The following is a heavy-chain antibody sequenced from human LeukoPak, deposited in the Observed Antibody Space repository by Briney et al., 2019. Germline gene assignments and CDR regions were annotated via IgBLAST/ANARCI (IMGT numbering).Heavy chain of an antibody. CDR1: GFTFSSYA. Sequence: GGSLRLSCAASGFTFSSYAMSWVRQAPGKGLEWVSAISGSGGSTYYADSEKGRSTISRGNSKNTLYLQMNSLRAEDTAVYYCAKDSYYDFWSGYFDYWGQGTLVTVSS. CDR2: ISGSGGST. J-gene: IGHJ4*02. V-gene: IGHV3-23*01. CDR3: AKDSYYDFWSGYFDY. D-gene: IGHD3-3*01.